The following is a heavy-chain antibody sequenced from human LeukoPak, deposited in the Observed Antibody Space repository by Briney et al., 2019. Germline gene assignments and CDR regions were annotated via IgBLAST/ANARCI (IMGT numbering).Heavy chain of an antibody. CDR2: IKQDGSEK. CDR3: ARVSPYGNDAFDI. Sequence: PGGSLRLSCADSGFTFSSYWMSWVRQAPGKGLEWVANIKQDGSEKYYVDSVKGRFTISRDNAKNSLYLQMNSLRAEDTAVYYCARVSPYGNDAFDIWGQGTMVTVSS. J-gene: IGHJ3*02. CDR1: GFTFSSYW. D-gene: IGHD4-17*01. V-gene: IGHV3-7*01.